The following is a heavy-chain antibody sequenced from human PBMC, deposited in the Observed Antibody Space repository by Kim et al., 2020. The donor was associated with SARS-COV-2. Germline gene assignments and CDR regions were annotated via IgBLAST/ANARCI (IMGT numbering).Heavy chain of an antibody. CDR3: AKERQDVVRGVIITAFD. D-gene: IGHD3-10*01. V-gene: IGHV3-30*18. Sequence: GGSLRLSCAASGFTFSSYGMHWVRQAPGKGLEWVAVISYDGSNKYYADSVKGRFTISRDNSKNTLYLQMNSLRAEDTAVYYCAKERQDVVRGVIITAFD. CDR1: GFTFSSYG. J-gene: IGHJ4*01. CDR2: ISYDGSNK.